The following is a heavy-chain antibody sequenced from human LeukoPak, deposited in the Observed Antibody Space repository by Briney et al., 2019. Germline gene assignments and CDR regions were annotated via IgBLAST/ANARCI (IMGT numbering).Heavy chain of an antibody. Sequence: ASVKVSCKVSGYTLAELSMHWVRQAPGKGLEWMGGFDPEDGETIYAQKFQGRVTMTEDTSTDTAYMELSSLRSEDTAVYYCATHPMVRGVGLFDYWGQGTLVTVSS. V-gene: IGHV1-24*01. D-gene: IGHD3-10*01. J-gene: IGHJ4*02. CDR3: ATHPMVRGVGLFDY. CDR2: FDPEDGET. CDR1: GYTLAELS.